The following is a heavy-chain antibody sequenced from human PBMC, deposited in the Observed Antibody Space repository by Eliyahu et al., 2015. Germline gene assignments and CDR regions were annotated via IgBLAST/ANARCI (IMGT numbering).Heavy chain of an antibody. CDR3: ARGMLESEEDFDWLFKSYGMDV. Sequence: QVQLQQWGTGLLKPSETLSLTXAVYGGSFXXNYWSWIRPPPGKGLEWIGEINHXGSTNYNPSLKSRVTISXDTSRNQFSLRLRSVTAADTALYFCARGMLESEEDFDWLFKSYGMDVWGQGTTVTVSS. J-gene: IGHJ6*02. CDR2: INHXGST. CDR1: GGSFXXNY. V-gene: IGHV4-34*01. D-gene: IGHD3-9*01.